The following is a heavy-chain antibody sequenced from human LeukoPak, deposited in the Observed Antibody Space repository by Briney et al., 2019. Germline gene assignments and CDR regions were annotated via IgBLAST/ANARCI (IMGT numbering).Heavy chain of an antibody. Sequence: GGSLRLSCAVSGFTSSNAWMSWVCQAPGKGLEWVGRIKSKTDGGTRDYAAPVKGRFTISRDDSKNTLYLQMNSLKTEDTAVYYCTTFDYAAFLIWGQGTMVTVSS. V-gene: IGHV3-15*01. CDR1: GFTSSNAW. J-gene: IGHJ3*02. D-gene: IGHD4/OR15-4a*01. CDR2: IKSKTDGGTR. CDR3: TTFDYAAFLI.